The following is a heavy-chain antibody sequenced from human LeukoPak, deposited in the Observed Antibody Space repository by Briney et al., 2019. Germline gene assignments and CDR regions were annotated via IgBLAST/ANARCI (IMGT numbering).Heavy chain of an antibody. CDR1: GGSFISDY. D-gene: IGHD3-10*01. V-gene: IGHV4-59*12. CDR2: VYYSGST. J-gene: IGHJ4*02. Sequence: SETLSLTCTVSGGSFISDYWNWIRQPPGKGLEWIGYVYYSGSTNYNPSLKSRVIISVDTSKNQFSLKLSSVTAADTAVYYCATGELLFDNWGQGTLVTVSS. CDR3: ATGELLFDN.